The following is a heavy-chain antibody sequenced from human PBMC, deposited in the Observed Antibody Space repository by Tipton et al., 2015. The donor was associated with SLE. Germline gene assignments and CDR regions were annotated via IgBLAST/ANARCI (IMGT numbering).Heavy chain of an antibody. D-gene: IGHD6-13*01. CDR1: GGSLTENY. CDR3: ATRGSSSWYFFDY. CDR2: MHYSGSA. Sequence: TLSLTCTVSGGSLTENYWSWIRQPPGKGLEWIGCMHYSGSAAYNSSLKSRTTRLVDTSKRQISLKLSSVTAADTAVYYCATRGSSSWYFFDYWGQGTLVTVSS. J-gene: IGHJ4*02. V-gene: IGHV4-59*12.